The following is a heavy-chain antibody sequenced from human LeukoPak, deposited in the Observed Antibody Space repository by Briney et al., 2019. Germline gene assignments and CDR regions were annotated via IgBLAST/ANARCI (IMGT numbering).Heavy chain of an antibody. CDR1: GYTFTSYA. CDR3: AGCPELQLSWVRGVISSCAFDI. CDR2: IIPIFGTA. Sequence: SVKVSCKASGYTFTSYAMNWVRQAPGQGLEWMGGIIPIFGTANYAQKFQGRVTITADKSTSTAYMELSSLRSEDTAVYYCAGCPELQLSWVRGVISSCAFDIWGQGTMVTVSS. J-gene: IGHJ3*02. V-gene: IGHV1-69*06. D-gene: IGHD3-10*01.